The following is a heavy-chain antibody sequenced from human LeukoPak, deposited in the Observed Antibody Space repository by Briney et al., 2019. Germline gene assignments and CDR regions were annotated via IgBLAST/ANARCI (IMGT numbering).Heavy chain of an antibody. D-gene: IGHD1-1*01. CDR3: AKDHSWKSISPIDS. CDR1: GFSISSYG. CDR2: ISYDGSNK. J-gene: IGHJ4*02. V-gene: IGHV3-30*18. Sequence: PGGSLRLSCAASGFSISSYGMYWVRQAPGKGLEWVAVISYDGSNKYYVDSVKGRFTISRDNSKNTLYLQMNSLRAEDTAVYYCAKDHSWKSISPIDSWGQGTLVTVSS.